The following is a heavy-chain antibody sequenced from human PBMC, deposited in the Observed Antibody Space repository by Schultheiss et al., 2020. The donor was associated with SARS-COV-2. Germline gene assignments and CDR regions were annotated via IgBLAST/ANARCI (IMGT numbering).Heavy chain of an antibody. Sequence: GGSLRLSCAASGFTFSSYAMSWVRQAPGKGLEWVSGISWNSGSIGYADSVKGRFTISRDNAKNSLYLQMNSLRAEDTAVYYCARDSPSAYDFWSGYWYHDAFDIWGQGTMVTVSS. CDR3: ARDSPSAYDFWSGYWYHDAFDI. V-gene: IGHV3-9*01. J-gene: IGHJ3*02. CDR2: ISWNSGSI. D-gene: IGHD3-3*01. CDR1: GFTFSSYA.